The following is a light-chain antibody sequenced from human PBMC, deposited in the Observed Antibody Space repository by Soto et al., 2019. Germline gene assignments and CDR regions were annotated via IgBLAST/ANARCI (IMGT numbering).Light chain of an antibody. Sequence: QSALTQPASVSGSPGQSITISCTGTSSDVGSYNLVSWYQQHPGKATKLMIYEGSKRPSGVSNRFSGSKSGNTASLTISGLQAEDEADYYCCSYAGSSTVVFGGGTQLTGL. CDR2: EGS. CDR3: CSYAGSSTVV. V-gene: IGLV2-23*01. CDR1: SSDVGSYNL. J-gene: IGLJ2*01.